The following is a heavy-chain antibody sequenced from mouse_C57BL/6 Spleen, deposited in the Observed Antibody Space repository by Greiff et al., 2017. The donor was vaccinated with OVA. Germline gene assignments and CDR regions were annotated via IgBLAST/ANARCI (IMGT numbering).Heavy chain of an antibody. V-gene: IGHV1-22*01. CDR2: INPNNGGT. J-gene: IGHJ3*01. CDR3: ARFFYYGSSSFAY. D-gene: IGHD1-1*01. Sequence: VQLQQSGPELVKPGASVKMSCKASGYTFTDYNMHWVKQSHGKSLEWIGYINPNNGGTSYNQKFKGKATLTVNKSSSTAYMELRSLTSEDSAVYYCARFFYYGSSSFAYWGQGTLVTVSA. CDR1: GYTFTDYN.